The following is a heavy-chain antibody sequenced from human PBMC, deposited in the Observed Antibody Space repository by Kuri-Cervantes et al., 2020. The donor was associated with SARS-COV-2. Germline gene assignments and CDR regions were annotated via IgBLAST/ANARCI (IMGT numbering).Heavy chain of an antibody. CDR3: ARVGFGYSYGPPFFDY. Sequence: GESLKISCAASGFTFSDYYMSWIRQAPGKGLEWVANIKQDGSEKYYVDSVKGRFTISRDNAKNSLYLQMNSLRAEDTAVYYCARVGFGYSYGPPFFDYWGQGTLVTVSS. V-gene: IGHV3-7*01. J-gene: IGHJ4*02. D-gene: IGHD5-18*01. CDR1: GFTFSDYY. CDR2: IKQDGSEK.